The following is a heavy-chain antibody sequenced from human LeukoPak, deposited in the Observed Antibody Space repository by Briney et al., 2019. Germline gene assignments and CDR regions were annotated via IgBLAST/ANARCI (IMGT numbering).Heavy chain of an antibody. CDR2: IGIDGKSK. Sequence: WGSLRLSSAASGFTFSSFNMQWVGQAPSQGLKWGTFIGIDGKSKYYADPVKGRFTVSRANSKNTMSLQMISLRAEDTAVYYCEKVPKSTGWTADFWGQGTLVTVSS. J-gene: IGHJ4*02. D-gene: IGHD3-9*01. V-gene: IGHV3-30*02. CDR1: GFTFSSFN. CDR3: EKVPKSTGWTADF.